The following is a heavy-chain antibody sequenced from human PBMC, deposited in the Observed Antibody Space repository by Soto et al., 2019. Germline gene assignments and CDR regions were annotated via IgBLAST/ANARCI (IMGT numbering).Heavy chain of an antibody. D-gene: IGHD2-2*01. Sequence: QGQLVESGGGVVQPGRSLSLSCAASGFTFSSYGMHWVRQAPGKGLEWVALISYDGSNKYYADSEKGRFTISRDNSKNTLYLQMNSLRAEDTAVYYCAKDPRRYCISTSCYARGGFDYWGQGTLVTVSS. V-gene: IGHV3-30*18. J-gene: IGHJ4*02. CDR2: ISYDGSNK. CDR3: AKDPRRYCISTSCYARGGFDY. CDR1: GFTFSSYG.